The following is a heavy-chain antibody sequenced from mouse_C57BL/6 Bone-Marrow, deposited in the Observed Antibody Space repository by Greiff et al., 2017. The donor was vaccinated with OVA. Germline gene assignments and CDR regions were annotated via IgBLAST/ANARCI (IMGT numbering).Heavy chain of an antibody. CDR1: GYTFTDYE. CDR3: TRSLLYYYAMDY. D-gene: IGHD2-3*01. J-gene: IGHJ4*01. CDR2: IDPETGGT. V-gene: IGHV1-15*01. Sequence: VQLQQSGAELVRPGASVTLSCKASGYTFTDYEMHWVKQTPVHGLEWIGAIDPETGGTASNQQFKGKAILTADKSSSTAYMELRSLTSEDSAVYYCTRSLLYYYAMDYWGQGTSVTVSS.